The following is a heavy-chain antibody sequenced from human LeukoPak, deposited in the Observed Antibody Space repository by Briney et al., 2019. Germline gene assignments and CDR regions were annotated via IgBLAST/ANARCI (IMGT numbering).Heavy chain of an antibody. V-gene: IGHV3-21*01. D-gene: IGHD3-9*01. CDR1: GFSFSSYN. CDR3: ARPRDYDILTGSLY. J-gene: IGHJ4*02. CDR2: ISSSSSYI. Sequence: GGSLRLSCAASGFSFSSYNMNWVRQAPGKGLEWVSSISSSSSYIYYANSVKGRFTISRDNAKNSLYLQMNSLRAEDTAVYYCARPRDYDILTGSLYWGQGTLVTVSS.